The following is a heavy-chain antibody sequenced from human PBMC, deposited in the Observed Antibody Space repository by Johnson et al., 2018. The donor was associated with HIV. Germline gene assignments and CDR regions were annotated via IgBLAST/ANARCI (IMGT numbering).Heavy chain of an antibody. J-gene: IGHJ3*02. V-gene: IGHV3-30*04. CDR2: ISYDGSEK. CDR1: GFTFSSYA. D-gene: IGHD3-10*01. CDR3: AREGALGAYDAFDI. Sequence: QVQLVESGGGVVQPGRSLRLSCAASGFTFSSYAMHWVRQAPGKGLEWVAVISYDGSEKYFADSVKGRFTISRDNSKNTLYLQMNSLRAEDTAVYYCAREGALGAYDAFDIWGQGTMVTVSS.